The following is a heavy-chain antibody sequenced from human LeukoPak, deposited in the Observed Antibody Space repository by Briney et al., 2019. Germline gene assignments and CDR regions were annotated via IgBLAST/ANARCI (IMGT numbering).Heavy chain of an antibody. D-gene: IGHD3-10*01. CDR1: GYTFTGYY. CDR3: AAPLHYYGSGSQYDY. CDR2: INPNSGGT. V-gene: IGHV1-2*02. Sequence: ASVKVSCKASGYTFTGYYMHWVRQAPGQGLEWMGWINPNSGGTNYAQKFQGRVTMTRDTSISTAYMELSRLRSDDTAVYYCAAPLHYYGSGSQYDYWGQGTLVTVSS. J-gene: IGHJ4*02.